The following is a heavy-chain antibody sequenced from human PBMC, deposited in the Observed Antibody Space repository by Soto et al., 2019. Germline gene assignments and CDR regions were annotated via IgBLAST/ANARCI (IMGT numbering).Heavy chain of an antibody. CDR1: GGSIRGGDFY. V-gene: IGHV4-30-4*01. J-gene: IGHJ4*02. D-gene: IGHD3-22*01. CDR2: IYSSGST. CDR3: ARDRGSDYDDRSGYYPY. Sequence: SETLSLTCTVSGGSIRGGDFYWTWIRQPPGKGLEWIGYIYSSGSTSYNPSVKSRVTISRDTSKNQFSLKLSSVTAADTAVYYCARDRGSDYDDRSGYYPYWGQGTLVTVSS.